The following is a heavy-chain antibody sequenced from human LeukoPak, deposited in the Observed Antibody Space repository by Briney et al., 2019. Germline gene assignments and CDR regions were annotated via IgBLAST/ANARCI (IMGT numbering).Heavy chain of an antibody. D-gene: IGHD1-26*01. V-gene: IGHV1-24*01. CDR3: ATGLFLGIVGATYYFDY. J-gene: IGHJ4*02. CDR1: GYTLTELS. Sequence: ASVTVSCKVSGYTLTELSMHWVRQAPGKGLEWMGGFDPEDGETIYAQKFQGRVTMTEDTSTDTAYMELSSLRSEDTAVYYCATGLFLGIVGATYYFDYWGQGTLVTVSS. CDR2: FDPEDGET.